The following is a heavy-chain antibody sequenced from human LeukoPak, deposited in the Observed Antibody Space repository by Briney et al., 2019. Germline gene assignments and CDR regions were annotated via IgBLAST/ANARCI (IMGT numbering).Heavy chain of an antibody. J-gene: IGHJ5*02. CDR1: GGSISSYY. D-gene: IGHD3-3*01. V-gene: IGHV4-59*01. CDR3: ATLKRDYDFWSGYSPNNWFDP. CDR2: IYYSGST. Sequence: SETLSLTCTVSGGSISSYYWSWIRQPPGKGLEWIGYIYYSGSTNYNPSLKSRVTISVDTSKNQFSLKLSSVTAADTAVYYCATLKRDYDFWSGYSPNNWFDPWGQGTLVTVSS.